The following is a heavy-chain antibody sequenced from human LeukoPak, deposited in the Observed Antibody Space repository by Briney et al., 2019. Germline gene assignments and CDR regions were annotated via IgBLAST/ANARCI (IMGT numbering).Heavy chain of an antibody. CDR1: GFTFSSYS. Sequence: SGGSLRLSCAASGFTFSSYSMNWVRQAPGKGLEWVSYISSSSSTMYYADSVKGRFTISRDNAKNSLYLQMNSLRDEDTAVYYCARSADQLRHHWFDPWGQGTLVTVSS. V-gene: IGHV3-48*02. CDR2: ISSSSSTM. J-gene: IGHJ5*02. CDR3: ARSADQLRHHWFDP. D-gene: IGHD2-2*01.